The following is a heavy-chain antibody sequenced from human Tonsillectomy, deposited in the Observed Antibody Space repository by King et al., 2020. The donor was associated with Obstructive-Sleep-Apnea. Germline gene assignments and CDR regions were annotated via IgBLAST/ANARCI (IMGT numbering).Heavy chain of an antibody. CDR1: GFTFSSYG. Sequence: VQLVESGGGVVQPGRSLRLSCAASGFTFSSYGMHWVLQAPGKGLEWVAVISYDGSNKYYADSVKVRFTISRDNSKNTLYLQMNSLRAEDTAVYYCAKDHDSSGFDYWGQRTLVTVSS. CDR2: ISYDGSNK. CDR3: AKDHDSSGFDY. D-gene: IGHD3-22*01. V-gene: IGHV3-30*18. J-gene: IGHJ4*02.